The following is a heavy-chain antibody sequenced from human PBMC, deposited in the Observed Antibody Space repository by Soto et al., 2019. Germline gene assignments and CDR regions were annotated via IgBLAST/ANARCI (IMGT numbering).Heavy chain of an antibody. V-gene: IGHV1-69*01. J-gene: IGHJ4*02. CDR2: IIPIFGTT. D-gene: IGHD1-26*01. CDR3: ARGVGAYYFDY. Sequence: QVQLVQSGAEVKKPGSSVKVSCKASGGTFSTYAITWVRQAPGQGLEWLGGIIPIFGTTDYARKFQGRVTITAAESTSTVFIELSSLTFEDTAVCYCARGVGAYYFDYWGQGTLVTVSS. CDR1: GGTFSTYA.